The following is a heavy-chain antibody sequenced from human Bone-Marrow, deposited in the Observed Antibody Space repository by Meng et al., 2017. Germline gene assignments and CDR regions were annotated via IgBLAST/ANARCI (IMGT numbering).Heavy chain of an antibody. CDR1: GGSISSGDYY. Sequence: QVQLQESGPGLVKPSQTLSLTCTVSGGSISSGDYYWSWIRQPPGKGLEWIGYIYYSGSTSYNPSLKSRVSISADTSKNQFPLKLSSVTAADTAVYYCARDTYYYDSVTQPFDWGQGTLVTVSS. CDR3: ARDTYYYDSVTQPFD. J-gene: IGHJ4*02. D-gene: IGHD3-22*01. V-gene: IGHV4-30-4*01. CDR2: IYYSGST.